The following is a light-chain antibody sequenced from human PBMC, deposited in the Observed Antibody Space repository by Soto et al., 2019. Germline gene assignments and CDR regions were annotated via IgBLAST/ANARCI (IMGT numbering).Light chain of an antibody. CDR2: DAS. V-gene: IGKV1-33*01. J-gene: IGKJ3*01. CDR3: QQYDNLVT. Sequence: DIQMTQSPSSLSASVGDRVTITCQASQDISIYLNWYQHKSGKAPRLLIYDASNLETGVPSRFSGSGSGTDFTFTISSLQPEDIATYYCQQYDNLVTFGPGTKVDI. CDR1: QDISIY.